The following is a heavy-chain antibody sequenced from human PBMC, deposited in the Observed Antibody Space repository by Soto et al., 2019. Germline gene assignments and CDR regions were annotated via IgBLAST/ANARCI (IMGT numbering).Heavy chain of an antibody. V-gene: IGHV3-30*18. CDR3: AKLTVRWSIPGHFDY. CDR1: GFTFSSYG. Sequence: GGSLRLSCAASGFTFSSYGMHWVRQAPGKGLEWVAVISYDGSNKYYADSVKGRFTISRDNSKNTLYLQMNSLRAEDTAVYYCAKLTVRWSIPGHFDYWGQGTLVTSPQ. D-gene: IGHD2-8*01. J-gene: IGHJ4*02. CDR2: ISYDGSNK.